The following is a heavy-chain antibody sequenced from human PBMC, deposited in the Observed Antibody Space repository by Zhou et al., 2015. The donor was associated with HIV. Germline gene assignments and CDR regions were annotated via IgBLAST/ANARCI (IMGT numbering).Heavy chain of an antibody. V-gene: IGHV3-33*05. CDR2: IPYDGHGR. CDR1: GFTFSSYG. Sequence: QVQLVESGGILVTPGGSLRLSCAASGFTFSSYGMNWVRQAAGKGLEWVALIPYDGHGREYVDPVKGRFTISRDNAKNTLYLEMNTLGAEDTAVYYCARDRTPTFRGWYFDFWGLAPWSLSPQ. J-gene: IGHJ2*01. D-gene: IGHD3-16*01. CDR3: ARDRTPTFRGWYFDF.